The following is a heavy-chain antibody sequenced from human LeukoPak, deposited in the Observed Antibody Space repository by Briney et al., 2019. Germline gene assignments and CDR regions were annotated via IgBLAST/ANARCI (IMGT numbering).Heavy chain of an antibody. J-gene: IGHJ6*03. V-gene: IGHV4-34*01. CDR2: INHSGST. Sequence: SETLSLTCAVYGGSFSGCYWSWIRQPPGKGLEWIGEINHSGSTNYNPSLKSRVTISVDTSKNQFSLKLSSVTAADTAVYYCARVPYSSSRSVDYYYYMDVWGKGTTVTVSS. CDR1: GGSFSGCY. CDR3: ARVPYSSSRSVDYYYYMDV. D-gene: IGHD6-6*01.